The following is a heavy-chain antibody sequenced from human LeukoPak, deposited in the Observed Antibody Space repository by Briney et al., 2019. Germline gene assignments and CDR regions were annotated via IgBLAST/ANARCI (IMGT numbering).Heavy chain of an antibody. D-gene: IGHD5-18*01. V-gene: IGHV3-23*01. CDR2: ISGSGGST. CDR3: AKDRRSTAMVMLLWDY. CDR1: GFTFSSYA. Sequence: PGGSLRLSCAASGFTFSSYAMSWVRQAPGKGLEWVSAISGSGGSTYYADSVKGRFTISRDNSKSTLYLQMNSLRAEDTAVYYCAKDRRSTAMVMLLWDYWGQGTLVTVSS. J-gene: IGHJ4*02.